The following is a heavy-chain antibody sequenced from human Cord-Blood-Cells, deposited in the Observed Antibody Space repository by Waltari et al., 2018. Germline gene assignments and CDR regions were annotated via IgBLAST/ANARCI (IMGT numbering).Heavy chain of an antibody. CDR2: IYPGDADT. Sequence: EVQLVQSGAEVKKPGESLKISCKGSGYSFTSYWIGWVRQMPGKGLGWMGVIYPGDADTRYSPSFQCQVTISADKSISTAYLQWSSLKAADTAMYDCARQSYCSSTSCYAFDIWGQGTMVTVSS. J-gene: IGHJ3*02. V-gene: IGHV5-51*01. D-gene: IGHD2-2*01. CDR3: ARQSYCSSTSCYAFDI. CDR1: GYSFTSYW.